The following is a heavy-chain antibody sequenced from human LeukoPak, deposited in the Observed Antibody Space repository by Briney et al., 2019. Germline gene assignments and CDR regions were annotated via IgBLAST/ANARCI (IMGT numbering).Heavy chain of an antibody. CDR3: AVRYSGSWYLFDY. CDR2: ITSSSSYT. D-gene: IGHD6-13*01. CDR1: GFTFSTYN. V-gene: IGHV3-21*01. J-gene: IGHJ4*02. Sequence: PGWSLRLSCAASGFTFSTYNMNWVRQAPGKGLEWVSSITSSSSYTFYADSVKGRFTISRDNAKNTLNLQMNSLRAEDSAVYYCAVRYSGSWYLFDYWGQGTLVTVSS.